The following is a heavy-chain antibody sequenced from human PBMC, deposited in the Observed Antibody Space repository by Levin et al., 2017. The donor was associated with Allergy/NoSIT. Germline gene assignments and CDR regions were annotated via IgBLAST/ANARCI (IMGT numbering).Heavy chain of an antibody. V-gene: IGHV1-2*02. J-gene: IGHJ3*02. D-gene: IGHD3-10*01. Sequence: KSGESLKISCKTSGYIFIGYYLHWVRQAPGQGLEWVGWINPKNGGTSYAQKFQGRVTMTRDTSISTAYMELSRLNSDDTAVYYCARGYWSKVRGSVNALDNWGQGTMVTVSS. CDR1: GYIFIGYY. CDR2: INPKNGGT. CDR3: ARGYWSKVRGSVNALDN.